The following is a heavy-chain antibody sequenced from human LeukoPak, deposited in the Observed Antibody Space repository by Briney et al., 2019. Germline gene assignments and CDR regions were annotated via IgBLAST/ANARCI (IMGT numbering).Heavy chain of an antibody. J-gene: IGHJ4*02. CDR3: ARVGSGGYFDY. Sequence: ASVKVSCKASGGTFSSYAISWVRQAPGQGLEWMGIINPSGGSTSYAQKFQGRVTMTRDTSTSTVYMELSSLRSEDTAVYYCARVGSGGYFDYWGQGTLVTVSS. V-gene: IGHV1-46*01. D-gene: IGHD1-26*01. CDR2: INPSGGST. CDR1: GGTFSSYA.